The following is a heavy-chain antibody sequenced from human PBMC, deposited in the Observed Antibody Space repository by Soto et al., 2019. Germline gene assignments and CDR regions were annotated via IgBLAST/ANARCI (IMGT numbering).Heavy chain of an antibody. CDR2: IYSGGST. CDR1: GFTVSSNY. V-gene: IGHV3-66*01. J-gene: IGHJ6*02. CDR3: ARDLWEIEMPMDV. Sequence: EVQLVESGGGLVQPGGSLRLSCAASGFTVSSNYMSWVRQAPGKGLEWVSVIYSGGSTYYADSVKGRFTISRDNSKNTLYLQMNSLRAEDTAVYYCARDLWEIEMPMDVWGQGTTVTVSS. D-gene: IGHD1-26*01.